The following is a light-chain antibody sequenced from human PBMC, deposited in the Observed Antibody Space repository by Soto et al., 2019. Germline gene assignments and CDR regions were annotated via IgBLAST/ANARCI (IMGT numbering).Light chain of an antibody. V-gene: IGKV3-20*01. J-gene: IGKJ3*01. CDR1: QSVSSNY. Sequence: ENVLTQSPGTLSVSPGERVTLSCRASQSVSSNYLAWYQQRPGQAPRLLIFGASYRATGIPDRFSGSGSGTDFTLTISRLEPEDFAVYYCQQYSNSPPEFTFGPGTKVDTK. CDR2: GAS. CDR3: QQYSNSPPEFT.